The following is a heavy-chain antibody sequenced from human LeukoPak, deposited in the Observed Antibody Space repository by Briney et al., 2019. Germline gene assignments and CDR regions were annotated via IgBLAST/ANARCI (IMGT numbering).Heavy chain of an antibody. V-gene: IGHV5-51*01. Sequence: GESLKISCKGSGHSFTSYWIGRVRQMPGKGLEWMGIIYPGDSDTRYSPSFQGQVTISADKSISTAYLQWSSLKASDTAMYYCARHVRYSQLNHFDYWGQGTLVTVSS. CDR3: ARHVRYSQLNHFDY. CDR1: GHSFTSYW. CDR2: IYPGDSDT. J-gene: IGHJ4*02. D-gene: IGHD3-9*01.